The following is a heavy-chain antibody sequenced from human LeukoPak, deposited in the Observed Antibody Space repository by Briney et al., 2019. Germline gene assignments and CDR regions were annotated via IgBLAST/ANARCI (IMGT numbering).Heavy chain of an antibody. J-gene: IGHJ4*02. Sequence: PGGSHRLSCAASGFTFSSYSMNWVRQAPGKGLEWVSSISSSSSYVYYADSVKGRFTISRDNAKNSLYLQMNSLRAEDTAVYYCARDGQLVPDNYFDYWGQGPLVIV. D-gene: IGHD6-13*01. CDR2: ISSSSSYV. CDR1: GFTFSSYS. V-gene: IGHV3-21*01. CDR3: ARDGQLVPDNYFDY.